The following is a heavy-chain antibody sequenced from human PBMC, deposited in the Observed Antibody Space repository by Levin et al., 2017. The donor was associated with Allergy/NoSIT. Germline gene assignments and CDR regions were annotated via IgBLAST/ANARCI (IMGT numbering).Heavy chain of an antibody. CDR3: ARGRRVGALGYCSGGSCYFPAYFDY. D-gene: IGHD2-15*01. J-gene: IGHJ4*02. V-gene: IGHV3-33*01. CDR1: GFTFSSYG. Sequence: PGGSLRLSCAASGFTFSSYGMHWVRQAPGKGLEWVAVIWYDGSNKYYADSVKGRFTISRDNSKNTLYLQMNSLRAEDTAVYYCARGRRVGALGYCSGGSCYFPAYFDYWGQGTLVTVSS. CDR2: IWYDGSNK.